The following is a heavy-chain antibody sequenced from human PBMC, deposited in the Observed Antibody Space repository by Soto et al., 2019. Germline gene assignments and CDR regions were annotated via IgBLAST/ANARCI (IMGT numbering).Heavy chain of an antibody. CDR1: GYTFTSYY. D-gene: IGHD1-26*01. V-gene: IGHV1-46*03. CDR3: ARELRPRGATTLSAASRGTSWED. CDR2: INPSGGST. J-gene: IGHJ4*02. Sequence: QVQLVQSGAEVKKPGASVKVSCKASGYTFTSYYMHWVRQAPGQGLEWMGIINPSGGSTSYAQKFQGRVTMTRDTSTSTVYMELSSLRSEDTAVYYCARELRPRGATTLSAASRGTSWEDWGQGTLVTVSS.